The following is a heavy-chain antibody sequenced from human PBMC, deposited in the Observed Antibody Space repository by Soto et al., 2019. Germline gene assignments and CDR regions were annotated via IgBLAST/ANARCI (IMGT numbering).Heavy chain of an antibody. CDR3: ARRFYEGIAASDY. D-gene: IGHD6-13*01. J-gene: IGHJ4*02. V-gene: IGHV4-39*01. CDR2: GTT. Sequence: GTTYYAPSLKSRVTISVDTSKNQFSLKLNSVTAADTAVYYCARRFYEGIAASDYWGQGALVTVSS.